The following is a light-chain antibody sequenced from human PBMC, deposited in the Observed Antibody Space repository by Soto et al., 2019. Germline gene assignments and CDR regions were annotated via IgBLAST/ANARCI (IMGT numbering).Light chain of an antibody. CDR1: QGISSY. J-gene: IGKJ5*01. CDR3: HQSYSTPIA. CDR2: AAS. V-gene: IGKV1-39*01. Sequence: DIQMTQSPSSLSASVGDRVTITCRASQGISSYLSWYQQKPGKAPKFLIYAASSLQRGVPSRCSGSGAGTDFTLTISSLQIEDFAAYYCHQSYSTPIAFGQGTRLEIK.